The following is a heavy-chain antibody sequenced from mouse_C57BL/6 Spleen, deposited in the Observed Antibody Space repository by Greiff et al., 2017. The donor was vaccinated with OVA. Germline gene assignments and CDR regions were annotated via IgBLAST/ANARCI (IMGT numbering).Heavy chain of an antibody. V-gene: IGHV1-64*01. D-gene: IGHD2-3*01. CDR2: IHPNSGST. Sequence: QVQLQQPGAELVKPGASVKLSCKASGYTFTSYWMHWVKQRPGQGLEWIGMIHPNSGSTNYNEKFKSKATLTVDKSSSTAYMQLSSLTSEDSAVYYCARLDDGYYYAMDYWGQGTSVTVSS. CDR3: ARLDDGYYYAMDY. J-gene: IGHJ4*01. CDR1: GYTFTSYW.